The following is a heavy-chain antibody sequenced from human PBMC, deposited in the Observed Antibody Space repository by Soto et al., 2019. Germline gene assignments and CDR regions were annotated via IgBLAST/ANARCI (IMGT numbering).Heavy chain of an antibody. CDR3: ERESHPTYYYNYMDV. Sequence: SETLSLTCTVSGGSISTYYWSWIRQPPGKGLEWIGYIYYSGSTNYNPSLKSRVTISVDTSKNQFSLKLTSVTAADTAVYYCERESHPTYYYNYMDVWGKGTTVTVSS. V-gene: IGHV4-59*01. CDR2: IYYSGST. J-gene: IGHJ6*03. CDR1: GGSISTYY.